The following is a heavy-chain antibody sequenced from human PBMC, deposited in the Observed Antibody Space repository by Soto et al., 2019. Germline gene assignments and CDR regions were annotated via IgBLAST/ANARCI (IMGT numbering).Heavy chain of an antibody. D-gene: IGHD3-9*01. CDR1: GFTASNNN. V-gene: IGHV3-66*01. CDR2: IYSDGTT. Sequence: LVESGGGWFRAGESLRLSFAASGFTASNNNRTWFRQAPGKGLEWISVIYSDGTTYHADSVKGRFIASRDNSQNTLYLQMNNLRVEDSAVYFCARDTHSAVRSDWWGQGTLVTVAS. J-gene: IGHJ4*02. CDR3: ARDTHSAVRSDW.